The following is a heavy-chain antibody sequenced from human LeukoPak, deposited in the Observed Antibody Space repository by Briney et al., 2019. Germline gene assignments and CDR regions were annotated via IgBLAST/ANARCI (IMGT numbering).Heavy chain of an antibody. CDR2: IWYDGSNK. Sequence: PGGPLRLSCAASGFTFSNYGTHWVRQAPGKGLEWVAVIWYDGSNKYYADSVKGRFTLSRDNSKNTLFLQMNSLRPEDTAVYFCARDLTQLALFDYWGQGTLVTVSS. CDR3: ARDLTQLALFDY. CDR1: GFTFSNYG. J-gene: IGHJ4*02. D-gene: IGHD6-13*01. V-gene: IGHV3-33*01.